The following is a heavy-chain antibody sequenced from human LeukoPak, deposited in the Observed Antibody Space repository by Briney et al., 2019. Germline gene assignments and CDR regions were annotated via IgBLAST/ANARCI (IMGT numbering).Heavy chain of an antibody. CDR3: ARSGPGDYYYYYGMDV. Sequence: SETLSLTCTVSGGSISSGGYYWSWIRQHPGKGLEWIGYICYSGSTYYNPSLKSRVTISVDTSKNQFSLKLSSVTAADTAVYYCARSGPGDYYYYYGMDVWGQGTTVTVSS. D-gene: IGHD1-14*01. V-gene: IGHV4-31*03. CDR1: GGSISSGGYY. CDR2: ICYSGST. J-gene: IGHJ6*02.